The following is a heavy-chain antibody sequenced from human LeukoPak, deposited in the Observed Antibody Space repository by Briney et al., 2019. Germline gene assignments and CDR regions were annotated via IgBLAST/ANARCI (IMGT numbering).Heavy chain of an antibody. D-gene: IGHD2-15*01. CDR1: GYIFTSYT. V-gene: IGHV1-3*01. Sequence: VASVKVSCKTSGYIFTSYTIHWVRQAPGQRLEWMGWINAANGNTKYSQKFQGRVTMTTDTSTSTAYMELRSLRSDDTAVYYCARSIYCSGGSCYGEFDYWGQGTLVTVSS. CDR2: INAANGNT. CDR3: ARSIYCSGGSCYGEFDY. J-gene: IGHJ4*02.